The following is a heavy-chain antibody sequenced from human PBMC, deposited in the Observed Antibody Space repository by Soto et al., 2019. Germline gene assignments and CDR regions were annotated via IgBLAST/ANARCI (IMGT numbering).Heavy chain of an antibody. D-gene: IGHD3-22*01. CDR1: GFPISRGSYH. CDR3: ARQGREYYYDSSGYGDAFAI. V-gene: IGHV4-31*02. CDR2: IYYSGST. Sequence: TWSVSGFPISRGSYHLSWIRQHTRKGLEWIGYIYYSGSTYYKQYLKSRVTTSVDTSKNQFSLKLSSVTAADTAVYYCARQGREYYYDSSGYGDAFAIWGQGTMVT. J-gene: IGHJ3*02.